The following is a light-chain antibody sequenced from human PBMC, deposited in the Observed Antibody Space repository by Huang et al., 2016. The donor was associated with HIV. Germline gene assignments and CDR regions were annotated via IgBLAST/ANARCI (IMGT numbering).Light chain of an antibody. Sequence: GDRVTITCRASKRISKYLNWYQQKPGRAPNLLIYGASNLQSGVPSRFSGSGSETDFTLTISGLQPGDFATYYCQHSFRSPYTFGQGTKVDMK. CDR2: GAS. CDR3: QHSFRSPYT. V-gene: IGKV1-39*01. J-gene: IGKJ2*01. CDR1: KRISKY.